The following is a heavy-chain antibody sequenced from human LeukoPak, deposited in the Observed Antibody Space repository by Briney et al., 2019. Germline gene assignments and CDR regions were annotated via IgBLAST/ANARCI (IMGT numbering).Heavy chain of an antibody. Sequence: SETLSLTCTVSGGSINAYYWNWIRQTPEKGLEWIGYIFSSGSTKYNASLKSRVTMSVDTSKNQLSLNLNSVIAADTAVYYCARWGGEPHLPFDYWGQGTLVTVSS. CDR3: ARWGGEPHLPFDY. D-gene: IGHD3-16*01. V-gene: IGHV4-59*01. CDR1: GGSINAYY. CDR2: IFSSGST. J-gene: IGHJ4*02.